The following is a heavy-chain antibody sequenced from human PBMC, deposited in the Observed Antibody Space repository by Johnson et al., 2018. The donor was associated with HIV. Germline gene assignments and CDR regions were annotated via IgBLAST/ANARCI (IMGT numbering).Heavy chain of an antibody. V-gene: IGHV3-20*04. CDR1: GFTFDDYD. J-gene: IGHJ3*02. Sequence: VQLVESGGGVVRPGGSLRLSCAASGFTFDDYDMSWVRQAPGKGLEWVSAINWNGGSTGYVDSVKGRFTISRDDSKSIAYLQMNSLRAEDTALYYCAKDIAQQLVSRFNAFDIWGQGTMVTVSS. CDR3: AKDIAQQLVSRFNAFDI. CDR2: INWNGGST. D-gene: IGHD6-13*01.